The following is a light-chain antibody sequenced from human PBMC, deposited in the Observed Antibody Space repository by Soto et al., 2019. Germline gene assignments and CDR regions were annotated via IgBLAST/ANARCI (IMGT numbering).Light chain of an antibody. Sequence: QMTQSPSSLSTSLGDRVTITCRASQTISSWLAWYQQKPGKAPKLLIFQASNLETGVPSRFSGSGSGTDFTFTISSLQPEDIATYYCQQYDNLPLTFGGGTKVDIK. V-gene: IGKV1-33*01. CDR1: QTISSW. CDR2: QAS. J-gene: IGKJ4*01. CDR3: QQYDNLPLT.